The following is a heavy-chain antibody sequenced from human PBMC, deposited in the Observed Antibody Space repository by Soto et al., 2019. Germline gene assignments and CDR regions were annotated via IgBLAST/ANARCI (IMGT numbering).Heavy chain of an antibody. Sequence: EVQLVESGGGLVKPGGSLRLSCAASGFTFSSYSMNWVRQAPGTGLEWVSSISSSSSYIYYADSVKGRFTISRDTATNSLYLQMNSLRAEDTAVYYCARDQPGYSYGYGLGYWGQGTLVTVSS. D-gene: IGHD5-18*01. V-gene: IGHV3-21*01. J-gene: IGHJ4*02. CDR2: ISSSSSYI. CDR3: ARDQPGYSYGYGLGY. CDR1: GFTFSSYS.